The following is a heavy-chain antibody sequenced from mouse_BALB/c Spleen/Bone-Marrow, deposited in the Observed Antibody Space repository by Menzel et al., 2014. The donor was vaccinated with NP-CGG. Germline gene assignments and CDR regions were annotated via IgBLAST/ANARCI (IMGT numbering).Heavy chain of an antibody. D-gene: IGHD4-1*01. CDR1: GYSFTSYY. V-gene: IGHV1-66*01. Sequence: QVQLQHSGPELVKPGASVKMSCKASGYSFTSYYIHWVKQRPGQGLEWIGWIFPGSDNTKYNEKFKGKATLTADTSSSTAYMHLSSLTSEDSAVYFCARDWDEYYFDYWGQGTTLTVSS. J-gene: IGHJ2*01. CDR2: IFPGSDNT. CDR3: ARDWDEYYFDY.